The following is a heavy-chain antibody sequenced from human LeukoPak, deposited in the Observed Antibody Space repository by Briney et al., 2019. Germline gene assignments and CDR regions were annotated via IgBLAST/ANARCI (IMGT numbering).Heavy chain of an antibody. V-gene: IGHV5-51*01. J-gene: IGHJ6*02. CDR2: IYTGGSDT. Sequence: ESLKISCKGSGDSFTSYCIGWGRHMPGEGREWRVIIYTGGSDTRYSPSFQGEVTISADKSISTAYLQWSSLKASDTAIYYCARTPIVVVPAAINTSPYYYYYGMDVWGQGTTVTVSS. CDR3: ARTPIVVVPAAINTSPYYYYYGMDV. CDR1: GDSFTSYC. D-gene: IGHD2-2*01.